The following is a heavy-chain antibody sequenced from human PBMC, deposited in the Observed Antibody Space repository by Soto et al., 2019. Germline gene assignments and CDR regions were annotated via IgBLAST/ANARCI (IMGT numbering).Heavy chain of an antibody. D-gene: IGHD3-3*02. J-gene: IGHJ4*02. CDR3: AKDMAFPSCPNDY. CDR1: GFTFSSYD. Sequence: GGSLRLSCAASGFTFSSYDMSWVRQAPGKGLEWVAVISYDGSNKYYAASVKGRFTISRDNSKNTLYLQMNSLRAEDTAVYYCAKDMAFPSCPNDYWGQGTLVTVSS. V-gene: IGHV3-30*18. CDR2: ISYDGSNK.